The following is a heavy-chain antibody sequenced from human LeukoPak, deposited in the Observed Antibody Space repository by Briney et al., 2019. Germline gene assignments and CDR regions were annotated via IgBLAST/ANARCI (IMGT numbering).Heavy chain of an antibody. D-gene: IGHD2-15*01. V-gene: IGHV4-59*08. Sequence: SETLSLTCTVSGGSISSYYWSWIRQPPGKGLEWIGYIYYSGSTNYNPSLKSRVTISVDTYKNQFSLKLSSVTAADTAVYYCARLPNCSGGSCESWYFDLWGRGTLVTVSS. CDR3: ARLPNCSGGSCESWYFDL. CDR2: IYYSGST. CDR1: GGSISSYY. J-gene: IGHJ2*01.